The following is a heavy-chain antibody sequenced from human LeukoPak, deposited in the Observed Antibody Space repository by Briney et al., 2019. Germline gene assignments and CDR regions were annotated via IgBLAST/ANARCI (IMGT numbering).Heavy chain of an antibody. J-gene: IGHJ6*03. CDR2: IKQDGSEK. CDR3: ARDIWYSSSWYPYYYYYYMDV. D-gene: IGHD6-13*01. V-gene: IGHV3-7*01. Sequence: GGSLRLSCAASGFTFSSYGMHWVRQAPGKGLEWVANIKQDGSEKYYVDSVKGRFTISRDNAKNSLYLQMNSLRAEDTAVYYCARDIWYSSSWYPYYYYYYMDVWGKGTTVTVSS. CDR1: GFTFSSYG.